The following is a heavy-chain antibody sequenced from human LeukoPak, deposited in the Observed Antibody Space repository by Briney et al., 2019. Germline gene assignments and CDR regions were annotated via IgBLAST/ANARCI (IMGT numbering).Heavy chain of an antibody. CDR2: IKLDGSEK. J-gene: IGHJ4*02. D-gene: IGHD3-3*01. CDR3: ARDQYDTWSRRGNFDS. Sequence: GGSLRLSCAASGFTFSSYGMHWVRQAPGKGLEWVANIKLDGSEKNYVDSVKGRFTISRDNTKNSLYLQMNSLRVEDTAVFYCARDQYDTWSRRGNFDSWGQGTLVIVSS. V-gene: IGHV3-7*03. CDR1: GFTFSSYG.